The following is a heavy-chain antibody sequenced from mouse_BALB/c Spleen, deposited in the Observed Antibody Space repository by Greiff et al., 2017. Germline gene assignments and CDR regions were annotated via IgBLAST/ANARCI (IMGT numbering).Heavy chain of an antibody. CDR1: GYSITSDYA. J-gene: IGHJ3*01. D-gene: IGHD4-1*01. V-gene: IGHV3-2*02. Sequence: EVKLMESGPGLVKPSQSLSLTCTVTGYSITSDYAWNWIRQFPGNKLEWMGYISYSGSTSYNPSLKSRISITRDTSKNQFFLQLNSVTTEDTATYYCATKLGRGAWFAYWGQGTLVTVSA. CDR3: ATKLGRGAWFAY. CDR2: ISYSGST.